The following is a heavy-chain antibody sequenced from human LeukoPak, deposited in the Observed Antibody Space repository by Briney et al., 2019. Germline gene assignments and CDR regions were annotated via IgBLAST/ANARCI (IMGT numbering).Heavy chain of an antibody. CDR3: AKTFSSSNDY. V-gene: IGHV3-9*01. D-gene: IGHD6-6*01. J-gene: IGHJ4*02. CDR2: ITWNSGGM. CDR1: GFTFRSYW. Sequence: QPGGSLRLSCAASGFTFRSYWMRWVRQAPGKGLEWVSGITWNSGGMDYAHSVKGRFTISRDNAKNSLYLQMNSLRAEDTALYYCAKTFSSSNDYWGQGTLVTVSS.